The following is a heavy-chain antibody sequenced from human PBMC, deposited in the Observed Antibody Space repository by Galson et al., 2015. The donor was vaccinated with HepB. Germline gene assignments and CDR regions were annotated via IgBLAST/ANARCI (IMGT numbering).Heavy chain of an antibody. D-gene: IGHD2/OR15-2a*01. J-gene: IGHJ4*02. CDR3: ARQGGLPGRQRGSFYVDH. CDR2: IYPDDSET. Sequence: QSGAEVKKPGESLKISCEASGYSFTTYWIAWVRQMPGKGLEWMGIIYPDDSETKCSPSFQGQVAISADKSINTAYLQWNSLKASDTAMYYCARQGGLPGRQRGSFYVDHWGQGTLVTASS. CDR1: GYSFTTYW. V-gene: IGHV5-51*01.